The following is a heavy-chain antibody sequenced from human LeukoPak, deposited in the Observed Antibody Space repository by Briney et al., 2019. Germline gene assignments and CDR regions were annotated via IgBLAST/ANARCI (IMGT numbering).Heavy chain of an antibody. V-gene: IGHV3-9*01. D-gene: IGHD6-19*01. CDR3: AKDNRRHYTSGPNPDSLH. CDR1: GFIFNNYA. CDR2: ISWNSGSI. J-gene: IGHJ4*02. Sequence: GGSLRLSCAGAGFIFNNYAMHWVRQPPGKGLEWVSGISWNSGSIDYADSVKGRFTISRDNAKNSLYLQMNSLRVEDTAFYYCAKDNRRHYTSGPNPDSLHWGQGALVTVSS.